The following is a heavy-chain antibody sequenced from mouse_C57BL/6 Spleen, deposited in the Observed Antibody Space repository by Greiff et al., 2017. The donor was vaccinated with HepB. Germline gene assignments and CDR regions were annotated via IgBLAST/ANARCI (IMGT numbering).Heavy chain of an antibody. J-gene: IGHJ4*01. D-gene: IGHD3-3*01. Sequence: QVQLKESGPGLVAPSQRLSITCTVSGFSLTSYGVDWVRQSPGKGLEWLGVIWGVGSTNYNSALKSRLSISKDNSKSQVFLKMNSLQTDDTAMYYCASRLGLRGYAMDYWGQGTSVTVSS. CDR2: IWGVGST. CDR1: GFSLTSYG. CDR3: ASRLGLRGYAMDY. V-gene: IGHV2-6*01.